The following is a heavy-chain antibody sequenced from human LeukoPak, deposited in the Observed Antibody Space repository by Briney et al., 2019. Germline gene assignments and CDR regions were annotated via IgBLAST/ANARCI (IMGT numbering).Heavy chain of an antibody. V-gene: IGHV4-4*07. CDR3: ARETDVRFGESLFDY. Sequence: PSETLSLTCTVSGGSISSYYWSWIRQPAGKGLEWIGRIYTSGSTNYNPSLKSRVTMSVDTSKNQFSLKLSSVTAADTAVYYCARETDVRFGESLFDYWGQGTLVTVSS. CDR2: IYTSGST. J-gene: IGHJ4*02. D-gene: IGHD3-10*01. CDR1: GGSISSYY.